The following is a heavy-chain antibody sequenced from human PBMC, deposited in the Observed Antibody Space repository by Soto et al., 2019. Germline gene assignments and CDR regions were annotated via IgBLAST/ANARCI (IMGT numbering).Heavy chain of an antibody. J-gene: IGHJ4*02. CDR2: IYYSGST. D-gene: IGHD3-22*01. V-gene: IGHV4-31*03. CDR1: GGSISSGGYY. Sequence: PSETLSLTCTVSGGSISSGGYYWSWIRQHPGKGLEWIGYIYYSGSTYYNPSLKSRVTISVDTSKNQFSLKLSSVTAADTAVYYCAREVYYYDRSFDYWGQGTLVTVSS. CDR3: AREVYYYDRSFDY.